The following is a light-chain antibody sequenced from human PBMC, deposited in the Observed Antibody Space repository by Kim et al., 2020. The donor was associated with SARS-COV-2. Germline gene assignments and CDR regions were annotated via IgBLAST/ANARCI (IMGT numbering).Light chain of an antibody. CDR2: WAS. CDR1: QTVLSTSNNKIF. Sequence: ARATINWKSSQTVLSTSNNKIFLAWYQQKPGQPPRLLIYWASTRIFGVPDRFSGSGSGTDFTLTISSLQAEDVAFYHCHQYYSYPTFGQGTKLEI. CDR3: HQYYSYPT. J-gene: IGKJ2*01. V-gene: IGKV4-1*01.